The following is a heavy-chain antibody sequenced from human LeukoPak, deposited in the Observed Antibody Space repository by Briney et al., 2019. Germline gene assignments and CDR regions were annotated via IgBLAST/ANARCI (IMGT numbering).Heavy chain of an antibody. V-gene: IGHV5-51*01. J-gene: IGHJ3*02. D-gene: IGHD5-18*01. CDR2: IYPGDSDT. CDR3: ARHLDTALTSDGFDI. Sequence: GESLKISCKGYGYSFTNYWIGWVRQMPGKGLEWMGIIYPGDSDTRYSPSFQGQVTISADKSISTAYLQWSSLKASDTAIYYCARHLDTALTSDGFDIWGQGTMVTVSS. CDR1: GYSFTNYW.